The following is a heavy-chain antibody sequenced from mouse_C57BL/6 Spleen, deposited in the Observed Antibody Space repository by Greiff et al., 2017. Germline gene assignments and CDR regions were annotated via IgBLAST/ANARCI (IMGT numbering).Heavy chain of an antibody. Sequence: QVQLKESGPGLVQPSQSLSITCTVSGFSLTSYGVHWVRQSPGKGLEWLGVIWSGGSTDYNAAFISRLSISKDNSKSQVFFKMNSLQADDTAIYYCASLLYYDYDRVFDYWGQGTTLTVSS. CDR1: GFSLTSYG. V-gene: IGHV2-2*01. D-gene: IGHD2-4*01. CDR2: IWSGGST. CDR3: ASLLYYDYDRVFDY. J-gene: IGHJ2*01.